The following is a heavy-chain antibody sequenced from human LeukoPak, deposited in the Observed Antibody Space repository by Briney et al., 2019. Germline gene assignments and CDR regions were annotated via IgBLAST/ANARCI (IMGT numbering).Heavy chain of an antibody. CDR3: AKEGYYDSSGYYFDAFDI. CDR2: ISDSGDAT. D-gene: IGHD3-22*01. Sequence: PGGSLRLSCAASGFTFRTYAMSWVRQAPGKGLEWVSSISDSGDATYYVDSVKGRFTISRDNPKNTLYLQMSSLRAEDTAVYYCAKEGYYDSSGYYFDAFDIWGQGTIVTVSS. V-gene: IGHV3-23*01. J-gene: IGHJ3*02. CDR1: GFTFRTYA.